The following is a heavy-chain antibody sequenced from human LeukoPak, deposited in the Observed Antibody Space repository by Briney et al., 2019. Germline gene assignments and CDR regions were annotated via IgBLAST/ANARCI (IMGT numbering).Heavy chain of an antibody. CDR2: ISGSGGST. CDR1: GFTFSSYA. Sequence: GGSLRLSCAASGFTFSSYAMSWVRQAPGKGLEWVSAISGSGGSTYYADSVKGRFTISRDNSKNTLYLQMNSLRAEDTAVYYCASHGGPYYYGSGSYYNDWGQGTLVTVSS. J-gene: IGHJ4*02. D-gene: IGHD3-10*01. V-gene: IGHV3-23*01. CDR3: ASHGGPYYYGSGSYYND.